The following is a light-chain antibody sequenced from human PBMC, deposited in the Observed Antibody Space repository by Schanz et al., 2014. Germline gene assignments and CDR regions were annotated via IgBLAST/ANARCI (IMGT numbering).Light chain of an antibody. J-gene: IGLJ2*01. V-gene: IGLV2-18*02. CDR3: TTYTNTVV. CDR2: EVS. CDR1: SSDVGSYNR. Sequence: QSALTQPPSVSGSPGQSVTISCTGTSSDVGSYNRVSWYQQPPGTAPKLMIYEVSNRPSGVPDRFSGSKSGSTASLTISGLQAEDEADYYCTTYTNTVVFGGGTKLTVL.